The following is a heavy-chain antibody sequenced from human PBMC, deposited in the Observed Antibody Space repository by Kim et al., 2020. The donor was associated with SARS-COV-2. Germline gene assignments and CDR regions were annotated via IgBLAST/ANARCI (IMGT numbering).Heavy chain of an antibody. Sequence: GGSLRLSCAASGFTFSSYSMNWVRQAPGKGLEWVSSISSSSSYIYYADSVKGRFTISRDNAKNSLYLQMNSLRAEDTAVYYCARGYDILTGPTVPFDYWGQGTLVTVSS. CDR1: GFTFSSYS. V-gene: IGHV3-21*01. D-gene: IGHD3-9*01. J-gene: IGHJ4*02. CDR3: ARGYDILTGPTVPFDY. CDR2: ISSSSSYI.